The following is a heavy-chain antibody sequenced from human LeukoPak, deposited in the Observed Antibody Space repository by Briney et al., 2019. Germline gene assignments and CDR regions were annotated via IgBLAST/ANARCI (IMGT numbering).Heavy chain of an antibody. J-gene: IGHJ4*02. CDR3: ARDRSYYYDSSGPYY. CDR2: ISSSGSTI. CDR1: GFTFSSCE. D-gene: IGHD3-22*01. V-gene: IGHV3-48*03. Sequence: PGGSLRLSCAASGFTFSSCEMNWVRQAPGKGLEWVSYISSSGSTIYCADSVKGRFTISRDNAKNSLYLQMNSLRAEDTAVYYCARDRSYYYDSSGPYYWGQGTLVTVSS.